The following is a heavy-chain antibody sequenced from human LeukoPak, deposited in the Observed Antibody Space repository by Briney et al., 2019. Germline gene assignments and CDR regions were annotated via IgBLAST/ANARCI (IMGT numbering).Heavy chain of an antibody. Sequence: PGGSLRLSCAASGFTFTNSAIHWVSQAPGKGLEGVAVISSDGGDKFYSDPVKGRLAISRDNSKNTIYLQMNSLRPDDTAVYYCAKDRTAVGGYYSDYWGQGTLVTVSS. V-gene: IGHV3-30*18. CDR1: GFTFTNSA. CDR2: ISSDGGDK. D-gene: IGHD3-16*01. CDR3: AKDRTAVGGYYSDY. J-gene: IGHJ4*02.